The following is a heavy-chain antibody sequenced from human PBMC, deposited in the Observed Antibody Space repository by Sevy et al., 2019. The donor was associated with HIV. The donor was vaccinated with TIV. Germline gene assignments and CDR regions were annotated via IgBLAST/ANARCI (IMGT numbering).Heavy chain of an antibody. J-gene: IGHJ1*01. D-gene: IGHD1-26*01. V-gene: IGHV1-18*01. CDR3: ARAPSGSQGPGQYFQH. Sequence: ASVKVSCKASGYSFTSYGITWVRQAPGQGLELMGWISTLNTNYAQKLQGRVTLTTDTSTSTVYMELRSLRSDDTAVYYCARAPSGSQGPGQYFQHWGQGTLVTVSS. CDR2: ISTLNT. CDR1: GYSFTSYG.